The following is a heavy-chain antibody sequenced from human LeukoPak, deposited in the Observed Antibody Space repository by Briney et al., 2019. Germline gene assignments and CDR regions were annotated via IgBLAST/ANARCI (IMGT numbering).Heavy chain of an antibody. CDR2: IFYSVTT. Sequence: SETLSLTCTVSGGSISSYYWSWIRQPPGKGLEWIGYIFYSVTTNYNPSLKSRVSLSVDTSKNQFSLQLSSVTAADTAVYYCARVVATYCGGDCSFRAFDIWGQGTMVTVSS. CDR1: GGSISSYY. CDR3: ARVVATYCGGDCSFRAFDI. J-gene: IGHJ3*02. V-gene: IGHV4-59*01. D-gene: IGHD2-21*02.